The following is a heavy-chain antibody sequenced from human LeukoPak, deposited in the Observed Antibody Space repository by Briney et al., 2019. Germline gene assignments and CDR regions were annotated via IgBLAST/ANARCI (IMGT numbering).Heavy chain of an antibody. V-gene: IGHV3-23*01. J-gene: IGHJ4*02. CDR3: AKAREDTYYYDSSGYYFATPLDY. Sequence: PGGSPRLSCAASGFTFRNYAMSWVRQAPGKGLQWVSTFSGSGGNTYYADSVKGRFTISRDTSKNTLYLQMSSLRAEDTALYYCAKAREDTYYYDSSGYYFATPLDYWGQGTLVTVSS. D-gene: IGHD3-22*01. CDR2: FSGSGGNT. CDR1: GFTFRNYA.